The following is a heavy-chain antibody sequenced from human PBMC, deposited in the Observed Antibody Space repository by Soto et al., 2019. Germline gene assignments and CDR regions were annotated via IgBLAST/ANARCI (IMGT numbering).Heavy chain of an antibody. CDR1: GGSISSYY. V-gene: IGHV4-59*01. Sequence: TSETLSLTCTVSGGSISSYYWSWIRQPPGKGLEWIGYIYYSGSTNYNPSLKSRVTISVDTSKNQFSLKLSSVTAADTAVYYCAGLLHAVYSSGWYSHWGQGTLVTVSS. J-gene: IGHJ4*02. CDR3: AGLLHAVYSSGWYSH. D-gene: IGHD6-19*01. CDR2: IYYSGST.